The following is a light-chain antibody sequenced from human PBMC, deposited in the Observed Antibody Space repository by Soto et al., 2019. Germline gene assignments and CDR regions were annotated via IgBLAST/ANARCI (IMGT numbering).Light chain of an antibody. CDR3: QQYDNWPIT. V-gene: IGKV3-15*01. Sequence: ERVMTQSPATLSVSPGERATLSCRASQSVSSNLAWYQQKPGQAPRLFIYGASTRATAIPPRFSGSGSGTEFTLTISSLQSEDFAVDYCQQYDNWPITFGQGTRLEIK. CDR2: GAS. CDR1: QSVSSN. J-gene: IGKJ5*01.